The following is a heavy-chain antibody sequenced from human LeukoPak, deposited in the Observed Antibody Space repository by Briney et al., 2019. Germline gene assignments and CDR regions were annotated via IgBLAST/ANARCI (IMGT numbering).Heavy chain of an antibody. J-gene: IGHJ4*02. Sequence: GGSLRLSCAASGFTFSSYAMSWVRQAPGKGLEWVSAISGSGTSTYYADSVKGRFTISRDNSKNTLYLQMNSLRAEDTAVYYCAQGDFWSGYPFDDWGQGTLVTVSS. CDR2: ISGSGTST. D-gene: IGHD3-3*01. CDR3: AQGDFWSGYPFDD. V-gene: IGHV3-23*01. CDR1: GFTFSSYA.